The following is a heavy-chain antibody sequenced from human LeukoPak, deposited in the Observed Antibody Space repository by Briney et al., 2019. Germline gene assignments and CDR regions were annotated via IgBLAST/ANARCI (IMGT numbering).Heavy chain of an antibody. CDR3: AKRPDYYFDY. CDR2: ISGSGGST. D-gene: IGHD1-14*01. V-gene: IGHV3-23*01. J-gene: IGHJ4*02. CDR1: GFTFSSYA. Sequence: GGSLRLSCVASGFTFSSYAMSWVRQAPGKGLEWVSAISGSGGSTYYADSVKGRFTISRDNFKNTLYLQMNSLRAEDTAVYYCAKRPDYYFDYWGQGTLVTVSS.